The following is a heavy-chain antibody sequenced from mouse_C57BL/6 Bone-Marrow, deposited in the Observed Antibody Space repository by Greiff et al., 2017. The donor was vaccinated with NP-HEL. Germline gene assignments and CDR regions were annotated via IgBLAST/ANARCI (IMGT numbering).Heavy chain of an antibody. J-gene: IGHJ2*01. CDR1: GYTFTSYW. V-gene: IGHV1-69*01. Sequence: QVQLQQPGAELVMPGASVKLSCKASGYTFTSYWMHWVKQRPGQGLEWIGEIDPSDSYTNYNQKFKGKSTLTVDKSSSTAYMQLSSLTSEDSAVYYCAREGITTGFDYGDQGTTLTVSS. CDR2: IDPSDSYT. CDR3: AREGITTGFDY. D-gene: IGHD1-1*01.